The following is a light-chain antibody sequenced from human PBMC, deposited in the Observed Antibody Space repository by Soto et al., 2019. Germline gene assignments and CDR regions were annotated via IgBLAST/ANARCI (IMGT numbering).Light chain of an antibody. V-gene: IGKV3-15*01. CDR3: QQYDNWPQT. Sequence: EIVLTQSPATLSVSPGERATLSCRASQSVSGDLAWYHHKPGQAPRLLIYDASTRATGIPARFSGTGSGTDFSLTVSSLQSEDFAVYYCQQYDNWPQTFGQGTKVDIK. CDR2: DAS. CDR1: QSVSGD. J-gene: IGKJ1*01.